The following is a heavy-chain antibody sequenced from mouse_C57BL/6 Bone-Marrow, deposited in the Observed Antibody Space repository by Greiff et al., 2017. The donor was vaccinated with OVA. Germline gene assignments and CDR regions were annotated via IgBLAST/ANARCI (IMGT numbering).Heavy chain of an antibody. CDR2: IWSGGST. V-gene: IGHV2-2*01. J-gene: IGHJ3*01. CDR1: GFSLTSYG. D-gene: IGHD2-1*01. CDR3: ASPLYGNYFAY. Sequence: VQGVESGPGLVQPSQSLSITCTVSGFSLTSYGVHWVRQSPGKGLEWLGVIWSGGSTDYYAAFISRLSISKDNSKSQVFFKMNSLQSDDTAIYYCASPLYGNYFAYWGQGTLVTVSA.